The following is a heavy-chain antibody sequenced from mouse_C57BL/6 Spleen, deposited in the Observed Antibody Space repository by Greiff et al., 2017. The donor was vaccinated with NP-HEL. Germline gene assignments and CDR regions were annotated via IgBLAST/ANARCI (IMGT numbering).Heavy chain of an antibody. D-gene: IGHD2-4*01. J-gene: IGHJ2*01. V-gene: IGHV1-81*01. CDR1: GYTFTSYG. Sequence: VQLQQSGPELVKPGASVKLSCKASGYTFTSYGISWVKQRTGQGLEWIGEIYPRSGNTYYNEKFKGKATLTADKSSSTAYMELRSLTSEDSAVYFCARNDYPYYFDYWGQGTTLTVSS. CDR3: ARNDYPYYFDY. CDR2: IYPRSGNT.